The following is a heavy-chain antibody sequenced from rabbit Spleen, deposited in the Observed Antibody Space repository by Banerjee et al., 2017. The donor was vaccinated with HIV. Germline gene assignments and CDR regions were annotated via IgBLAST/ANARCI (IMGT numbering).Heavy chain of an antibody. V-gene: IGHV1S45*01. D-gene: IGHD1-1*01. Sequence: QEQLEESGGGLVKPGASLTLTCKASGFSFSSGYYIPWVRQAPGKGLEWIGCIGTGSGSTYYASWAKGRFTISKTSSTTVTLQMTSLTAADTATYFCASGYSDIYFNLWGPGTLVTVS. J-gene: IGHJ4*01. CDR3: ASGYSDIYFNL. CDR2: IGTGSGST. CDR1: GFSFSSGYY.